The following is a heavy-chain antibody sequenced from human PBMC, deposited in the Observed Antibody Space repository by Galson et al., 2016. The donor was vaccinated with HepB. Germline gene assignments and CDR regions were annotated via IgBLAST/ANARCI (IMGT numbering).Heavy chain of an antibody. Sequence: SLRLSCAASGFSFSRRAMNWVRQAPGKGLEWVSSISGSGDITYSADSVKGRFTISRANSKSTLYLQMNSLTVEDTAVYYCAKSEVVVVAAHQVWGQGILVTVAS. CDR3: AKSEVVVVAAHQV. V-gene: IGHV3-23*01. CDR2: ISGSGDIT. D-gene: IGHD2-15*01. CDR1: GFSFSRRA. J-gene: IGHJ4*02.